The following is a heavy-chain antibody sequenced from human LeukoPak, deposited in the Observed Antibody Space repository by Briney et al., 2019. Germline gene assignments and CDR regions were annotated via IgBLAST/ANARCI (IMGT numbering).Heavy chain of an antibody. V-gene: IGHV1-69*04. J-gene: IGHJ5*02. CDR3: ARSDLGGDPHWFDP. CDR1: GGTFSSFA. Sequence: HVASVKVSCKASGGTFSSFAISWVRQAPGQGLEWMGRIIPILGIANYAQKFQGRVTITADKSTSTAYMELSSLRSEDTAVYYCARSDLGGDPHWFDPWGQGTLATVSS. D-gene: IGHD2-21*02. CDR2: IIPILGIA.